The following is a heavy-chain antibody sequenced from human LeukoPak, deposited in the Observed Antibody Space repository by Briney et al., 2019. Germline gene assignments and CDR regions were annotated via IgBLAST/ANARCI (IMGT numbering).Heavy chain of an antibody. J-gene: IGHJ5*02. D-gene: IGHD2-2*01. CDR1: GGSISSYY. V-gene: IGHV4-4*07. CDR2: IYTSGST. CDR3: ARLVVPAAMIDWFDP. Sequence: SETLSLTCTVSGGSISSYYWSWIRQPAGKGLEWIGRIYTSGSTNYNPSLKSRVTMSVDTSKNQFSLKLSSVTAADTAVYYCARLVVPAAMIDWFDPWGQGTLVTVSS.